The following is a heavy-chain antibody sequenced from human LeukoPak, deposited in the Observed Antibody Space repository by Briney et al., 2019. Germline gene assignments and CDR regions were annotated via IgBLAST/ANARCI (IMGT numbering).Heavy chain of an antibody. V-gene: IGHV4-4*07. J-gene: IGHJ4*02. CDR1: GGSISSYY. Sequence: SETLSLTCTVSGGSISSYYWSWIRQPAGKGLEWIGRIYTSGSTNYNPSLKSRVTTSVDASKNQFSLKLSSVTAADTAVYYCAREEDSSGWFRSDYWGQGTLVTVSS. D-gene: IGHD6-19*01. CDR2: IYTSGST. CDR3: AREEDSSGWFRSDY.